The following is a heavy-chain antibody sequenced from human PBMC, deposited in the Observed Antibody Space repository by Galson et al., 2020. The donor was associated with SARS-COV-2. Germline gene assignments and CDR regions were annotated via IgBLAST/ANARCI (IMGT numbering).Heavy chain of an antibody. CDR1: GFTVSSNY. CDR3: ARDLMWGLDI. V-gene: IGHV3-53*04. J-gene: IGHJ3*02. CDR2: IYIVGIT. Sequence: TWGSLRLSCAASGFTVSSNYMSWVRQAPEKVLDSVSVIYIVGITYYAESVNGRFTISRHNSKNTLYLQMNSLRAEDTAVYYCARDLMWGLDIWGQGTMVTVSS. D-gene: IGHD3-16*01.